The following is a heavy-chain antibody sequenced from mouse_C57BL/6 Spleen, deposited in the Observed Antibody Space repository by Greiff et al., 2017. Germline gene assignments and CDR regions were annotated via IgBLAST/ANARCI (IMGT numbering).Heavy chain of an antibody. CDR3: ARGDYDAYYFDY. D-gene: IGHD2-4*01. Sequence: DVKLVESGGGLVKPGGSLKLSCAASGFTFSDYGMHWVRQAPEKGLEWVAYLSSGSSTIYYADTVKGRFTISRDNAKNTLFLQMTSLRSEDTAMYYCARGDYDAYYFDYWGQGTTLTVSS. J-gene: IGHJ2*01. CDR1: GFTFSDYG. CDR2: LSSGSSTI. V-gene: IGHV5-17*01.